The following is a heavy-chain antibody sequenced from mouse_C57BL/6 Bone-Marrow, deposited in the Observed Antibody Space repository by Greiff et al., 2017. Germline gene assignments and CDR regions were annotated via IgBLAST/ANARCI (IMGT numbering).Heavy chain of an antibody. CDR2: ILPGSGST. D-gene: IGHD1-1*01. CDR1: GYTFTGYW. Sequence: QVQLQQSGAELMKPGASVKLSCKATGYTFTGYWIEWVKQRPGHGLEWIGEILPGSGSTNYNEKFKGKATFTADTSSNTAYMQLSSLTTEDSAIYYCARERITTVVAEYWYFDVWGTGTTVTVSS. J-gene: IGHJ1*03. V-gene: IGHV1-9*01. CDR3: ARERITTVVAEYWYFDV.